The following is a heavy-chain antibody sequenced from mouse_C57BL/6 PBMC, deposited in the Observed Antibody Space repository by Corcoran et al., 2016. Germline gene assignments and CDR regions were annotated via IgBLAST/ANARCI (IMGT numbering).Heavy chain of an antibody. CDR2: IYTDTGEP. D-gene: IGHD4-1*01. V-gene: IGHV9-1*01. CDR3: VRGPSAGWYFDV. CDR1: GYTFTDYP. Sequence: QIQLVQSGPQLKKHGETVKISCKASGYTFTDYPLHWVTPAPGKGFKCMGMIYTDTGEPTYAEEFKGRFPFSLETSASTAYLQINNLKNEVTATYFFVRGPSAGWYFDVWGTGTTVTVS. J-gene: IGHJ1*03.